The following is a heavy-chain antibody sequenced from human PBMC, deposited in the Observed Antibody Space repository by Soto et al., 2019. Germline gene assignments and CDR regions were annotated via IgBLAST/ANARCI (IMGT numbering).Heavy chain of an antibody. D-gene: IGHD3-10*01. CDR3: ARVGHYYYGMDV. J-gene: IGHJ6*02. CDR2: IYYSGST. Sequence: SETLSLTCTVSGGSISSSSYYWGWIRQPPGKGLEWIGSIYYSGSTYYNPSLKSRVTISVDTSKNQFSLKLSSVTAADTAVYYCARVGHYYYGMDVWGQGTTVTVSS. V-gene: IGHV4-39*01. CDR1: GGSISSSSYY.